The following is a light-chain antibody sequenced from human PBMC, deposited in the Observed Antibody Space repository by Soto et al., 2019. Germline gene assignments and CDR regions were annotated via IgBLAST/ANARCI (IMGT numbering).Light chain of an antibody. CDR2: KDS. Sequence: SYELTQPPSVSVSPGQTARITCSGDALPKQYAHWYQQKPGQAPVLIIYKDSERPAGIPERFSGSSSGTTVTLTMSGVQAEDEADYYCQSGDSSSTSVVFGGGTKLTVL. CDR1: ALPKQY. J-gene: IGLJ2*01. CDR3: QSGDSSSTSVV. V-gene: IGLV3-25*03.